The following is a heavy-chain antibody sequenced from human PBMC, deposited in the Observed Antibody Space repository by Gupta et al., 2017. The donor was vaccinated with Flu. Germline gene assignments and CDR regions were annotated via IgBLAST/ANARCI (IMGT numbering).Heavy chain of an antibody. CDR2: IVPFLATA. D-gene: IGHD1-26*01. CDR3: ARDLGSGTYGWFDT. J-gene: IGHJ5*02. Sequence: RQAPGQGFEWMGGIVPFLATANYAQKFQGRVTIIADESTTTAYMELSRLRSNDTAVYYCARDLGSGTYGWFDTWGQGTLVTVSS. V-gene: IGHV1-69*01.